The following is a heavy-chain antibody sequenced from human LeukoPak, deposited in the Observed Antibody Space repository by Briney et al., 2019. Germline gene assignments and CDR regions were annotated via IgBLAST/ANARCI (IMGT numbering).Heavy chain of an antibody. CDR2: ISAYNGNT. Sequence: ASVKVSCKASGYTFTSYGISWVRQAPGQGLEWMGWISAYNGNTNYAQKFQGRVTITRNTSISTAYMELSSLRSEDTAVYYCAREDFYDSGSNDYWGQGTLVTVSS. CDR1: GYTFTSYG. CDR3: AREDFYDSGSNDY. V-gene: IGHV1-18*01. J-gene: IGHJ4*02. D-gene: IGHD3-22*01.